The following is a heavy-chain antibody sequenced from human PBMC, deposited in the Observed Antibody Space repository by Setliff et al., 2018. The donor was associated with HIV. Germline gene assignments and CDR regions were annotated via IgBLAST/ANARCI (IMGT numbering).Heavy chain of an antibody. CDR3: ARGPPRWEEAISWYFDL. CDR1: GGSISSGSYY. D-gene: IGHD3-9*01. V-gene: IGHV4-61*02. J-gene: IGHJ2*01. CDR2: IYSSGST. Sequence: SETLSLTCTVSGGSISSGSYYWSWIRQPAGKGLEWIGRIYSSGSTKYNPSLKSRVTISVDTSKNQFSLKLRSVTAADTAVYYCARGPPRWEEAISWYFDLWGRGTLVTVSS.